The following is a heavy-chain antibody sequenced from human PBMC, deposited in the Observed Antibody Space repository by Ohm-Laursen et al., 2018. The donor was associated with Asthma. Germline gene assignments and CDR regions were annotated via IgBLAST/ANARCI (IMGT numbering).Heavy chain of an antibody. J-gene: IGHJ6*02. CDR2: IYHSGST. Sequence: PGTLSLTCAVSGGSISSSNWWSWVRQPPGKGLGGIGEIYHSGSTTYNPSLKSRVTISVDKSKNQFSLELSSVTAADTAVYYCASNGIQLWPNYYYGMDVWGQGTTVTVSS. D-gene: IGHD5-18*01. CDR3: ASNGIQLWPNYYYGMDV. CDR1: GGSISSSNW. V-gene: IGHV4-4*03.